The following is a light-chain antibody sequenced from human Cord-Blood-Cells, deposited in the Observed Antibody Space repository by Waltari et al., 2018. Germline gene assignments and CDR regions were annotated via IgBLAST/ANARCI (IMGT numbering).Light chain of an antibody. CDR1: SSAVGSYNL. Sequence: QSALTQPASVSGSPGQSTTITCTGTSSAVGSYNLVSWYQQHPGKAPKLMIYEGSKRPSGVSNRFSCSKSGNTASLTSSGLQAEDEADYYCCSYAGSSTVVFGGGTKLTVL. V-gene: IGLV2-23*01. J-gene: IGLJ2*01. CDR2: EGS. CDR3: CSYAGSSTVV.